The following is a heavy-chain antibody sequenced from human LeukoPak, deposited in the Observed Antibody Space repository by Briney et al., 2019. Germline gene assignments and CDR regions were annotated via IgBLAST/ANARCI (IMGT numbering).Heavy chain of an antibody. V-gene: IGHV3-30*02. J-gene: IGHJ6*03. CDR3: AKQMTERPHYYYMDV. CDR1: GFIFSSSG. CDR2: TQDDESNK. Sequence: QPGGSLRLSCAASGFIFSSSGMRWVRQAPGKGLEWVAFTQDDESNKYYSDSVKGRFTISRDNSKNTLFLQMSSLRPEDTALYYCAKQMTERPHYYYMDVWGRGTTVTVSS.